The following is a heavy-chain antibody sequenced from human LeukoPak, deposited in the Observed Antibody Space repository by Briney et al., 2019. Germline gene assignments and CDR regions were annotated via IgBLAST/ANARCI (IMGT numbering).Heavy chain of an antibody. CDR2: ISNSGVST. V-gene: IGHV3-23*01. CDR1: GFTFSNYA. D-gene: IGHD2/OR15-2a*01. CDR3: AKDGALWSAEY. Sequence: PGGSLRLSCAASGFTFSNYAMSWVRQAPGKGLEWVAVISNSGVSTYYADSVQGRITISRDNSTNTLYLQMTSLRAEDTAVYYCAKDGALWSAEYWGQGTLVTVSS. J-gene: IGHJ4*02.